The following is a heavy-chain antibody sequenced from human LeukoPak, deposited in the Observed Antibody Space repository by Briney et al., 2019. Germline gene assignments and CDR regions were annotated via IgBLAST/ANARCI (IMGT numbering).Heavy chain of an antibody. J-gene: IGHJ4*02. Sequence: GASLKVSCKTSGYTFTTYHINWVRQATGQGLEWLGWMNPYSGDRGYAQKFQGRLSITSDTSISTAYMELSSLRSDDTAVYFCARTTSLTASGYDYWGQGTLVTVSS. D-gene: IGHD4-17*01. CDR3: ARTTSLTASGYDY. CDR2: MNPYSGDR. CDR1: GYTFTTYH. V-gene: IGHV1-8*03.